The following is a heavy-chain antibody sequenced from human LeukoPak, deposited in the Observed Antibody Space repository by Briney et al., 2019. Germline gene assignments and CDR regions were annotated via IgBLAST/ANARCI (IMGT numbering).Heavy chain of an antibody. J-gene: IGHJ2*01. CDR3: ATRSTVIHGYWYFDL. CDR2: IYYSGST. Sequence: PSETLSLTCTVSGGSISSSSYYWGWIRQPPGKGLEWIGSIYYSGSTYYNPSLKSRVTISVDTSKNQFSLKLSSVTAADTAVYYCATRSTVIHGYWYFDLWGRGTLVTVSS. D-gene: IGHD2-2*01. CDR1: GGSISSSSYY. V-gene: IGHV4-39*07.